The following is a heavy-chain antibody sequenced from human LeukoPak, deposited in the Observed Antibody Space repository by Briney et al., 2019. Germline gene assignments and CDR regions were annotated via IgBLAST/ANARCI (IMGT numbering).Heavy chain of an antibody. D-gene: IGHD3-10*01. V-gene: IGHV4-34*01. CDR3: ARAILTSDRGVIVGAAVPYYFDY. CDR2: INHSGST. J-gene: IGHJ4*02. CDR1: GGSLSGYF. Sequence: SETLSLTCAVYGGSLSGYFCSWIRQPPGKGLEWIGEINHSGSTNYNPSLKSRVTISVDTSKNQFSLKLSSETAADTAGYYCARAILTSDRGVIVGAAVPYYFDYWGQGTLVTVSS.